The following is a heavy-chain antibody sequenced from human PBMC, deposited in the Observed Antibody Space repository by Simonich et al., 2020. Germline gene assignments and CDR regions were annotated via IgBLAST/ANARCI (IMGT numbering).Heavy chain of an antibody. CDR1: GYTMTGYY. CDR3: ASSKLATIDY. Sequence: QVQLGQSGAEVKKPGASVKGSCKASGYTMTGYYMHWVRQAPGQGLEWMEWINPNNCGTNYAQKFQGKVTMTRDTSISTAYMELSRLRSDDTAVYYCASSKLATIDYWGQGTLVTVSS. CDR2: INPNNCGT. D-gene: IGHD5-12*01. J-gene: IGHJ4*02. V-gene: IGHV1-2*02.